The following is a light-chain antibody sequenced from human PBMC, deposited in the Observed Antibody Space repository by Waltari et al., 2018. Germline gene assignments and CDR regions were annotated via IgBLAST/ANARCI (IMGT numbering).Light chain of an antibody. CDR1: QSVYNF. J-gene: IGKJ4*01. Sequence: VFTQSPATLSLSPRERSTLSCRASQSVYNFLAWYQQKPGQAPRLLIYEASQRATGIPARFSGSGSGTDFTLTISNLEPEDVAVYYCQQRANWPPLTFGGGTKVEIK. V-gene: IGKV3-11*01. CDR3: QQRANWPPLT. CDR2: EAS.